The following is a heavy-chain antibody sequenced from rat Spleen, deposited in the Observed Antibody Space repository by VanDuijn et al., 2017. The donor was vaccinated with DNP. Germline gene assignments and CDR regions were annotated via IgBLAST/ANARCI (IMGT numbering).Heavy chain of an antibody. D-gene: IGHD1-2*01. J-gene: IGHJ3*01. V-gene: IGHV3-3*01. CDR3: ASQGTIAAMAFGS. CDR1: GHSITSSYR. Sequence: EVQLQESGPGLVKPSQSLSLACSVTGHSITSSYRWNWLRKFPGNKLEWMGYINSAGRINYNPSLKSRISITRDTSKNQFFLQLNSTTTEDTATYYCASQGTIAAMAFGSWGQGTLVTVSS. CDR2: INSAGRI.